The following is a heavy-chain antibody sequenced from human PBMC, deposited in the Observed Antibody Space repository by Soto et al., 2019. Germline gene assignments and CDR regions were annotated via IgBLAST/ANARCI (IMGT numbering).Heavy chain of an antibody. J-gene: IGHJ4*02. V-gene: IGHV4-59*01. CDR1: GGSISSYY. Sequence: SETLSLTCIISGGSISSYYWSWIRQPPGKGLEWIGNIYYSGSTNYNPSRKSRVTISVDTSKNQFSLKLSSVTAADTAVYYCARVGGYYGDYPNFDYWDQGALVTVS. D-gene: IGHD4-17*01. CDR3: ARVGGYYGDYPNFDY. CDR2: IYYSGST.